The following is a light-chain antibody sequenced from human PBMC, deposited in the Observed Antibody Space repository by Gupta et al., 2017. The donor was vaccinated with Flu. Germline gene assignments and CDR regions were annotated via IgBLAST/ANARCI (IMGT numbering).Light chain of an antibody. CDR1: QSVGTY. J-gene: IGKJ3*01. CDR2: DAS. V-gene: IGKV3-11*01. CDR3: QQRKSWHPAFT. Sequence: EIVLTQSPATLSLSPGESATLSCRASQSVGTYLTWYQQKPGQAPRLLIFDASKRAQGIPARFSGTGSGTVFNLTLSSLGPEDFAVYYCQQRKSWHPAFTFGHGTKVDIK.